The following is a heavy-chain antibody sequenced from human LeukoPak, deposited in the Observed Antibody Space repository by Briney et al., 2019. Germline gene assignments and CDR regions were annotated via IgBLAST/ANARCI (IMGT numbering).Heavy chain of an antibody. J-gene: IGHJ4*02. CDR3: ARGHDSSGWYGGNY. CDR1: GGTFSSYT. D-gene: IGHD6-19*01. Sequence: RASVKVSCKASGGTFSSYTISWVRQAPGQGLEWMGRIIPILGIANYAQKFQGRVTITADKSTSTAYMELSSLRSEDTAVYYCARGHDSSGWYGGNYWGQGTLVTVSS. V-gene: IGHV1-69*02. CDR2: IIPILGIA.